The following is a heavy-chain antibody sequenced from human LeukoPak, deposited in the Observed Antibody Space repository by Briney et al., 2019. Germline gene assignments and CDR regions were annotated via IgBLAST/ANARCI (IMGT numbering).Heavy chain of an antibody. CDR3: ARVREYDILTGYYSFDY. V-gene: IGHV1-8*01. Sequence: ASVKVSCKASGYTFTSYDINWVRQATRQGLEWMGWMNPNSGNTGYAQKFQGRVTMTRNTSISTAYMELSSLRSEDTAVYYCARVREYDILTGYYSFDYWGQGPLVTVSS. CDR2: MNPNSGNT. J-gene: IGHJ4*02. CDR1: GYTFTSYD. D-gene: IGHD3-9*01.